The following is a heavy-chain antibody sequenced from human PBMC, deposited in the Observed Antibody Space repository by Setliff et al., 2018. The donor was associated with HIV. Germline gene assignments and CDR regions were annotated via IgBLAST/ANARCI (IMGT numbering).Heavy chain of an antibody. D-gene: IGHD1-26*01. Sequence: PGESLKISCAASGFTFSSYSMNWVRQAPGKGLEWVSYISRSSSYTHYADSVKGRFTISRDNVKNSLYLQMNSLRAEDTAVYYCARDRYSGSSTDYWGQGTLVTVSS. CDR1: GFTFSSYS. CDR3: ARDRYSGSSTDY. J-gene: IGHJ4*02. CDR2: ISRSSSYT. V-gene: IGHV3-21*01.